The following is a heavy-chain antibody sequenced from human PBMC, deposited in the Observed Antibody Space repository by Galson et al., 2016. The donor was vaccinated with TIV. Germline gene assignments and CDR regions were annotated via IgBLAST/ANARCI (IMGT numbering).Heavy chain of an antibody. CDR1: GFRFNSYA. V-gene: IGHV3-23*01. CDR2: IGGTGGST. CDR3: AKDRQWIPSSLDY. Sequence: SLRLSCAASGFRFNSYAMNWVRQAPGKGLEWVSSIGGTGGSTYYADSAKGRFTISRDSYKDTVYLQMNSLRAEDTATYFCAKDRQWIPSSLDYWGQGILVTVSS. D-gene: IGHD5-18*01. J-gene: IGHJ4*02.